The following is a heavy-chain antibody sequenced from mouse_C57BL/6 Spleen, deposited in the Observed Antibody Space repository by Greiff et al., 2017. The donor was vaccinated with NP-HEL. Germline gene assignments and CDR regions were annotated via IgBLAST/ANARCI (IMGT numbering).Heavy chain of an antibody. CDR2: IYPGDGDT. V-gene: IGHV1-80*01. CDR3: ARSPPSYGSSFHWYFDV. Sequence: VKLQESGAELVKPGASVKISCKASGYAFSSYWMNWVKQRPGKGLEWIGQIYPGDGDTNYNGQFKGKATLTADKSSSTAYMQLSSLTSEDSAVYVGARSPPSYGSSFHWYFDVWGTGTTVTVSS. J-gene: IGHJ1*03. CDR1: GYAFSSYW. D-gene: IGHD1-1*01.